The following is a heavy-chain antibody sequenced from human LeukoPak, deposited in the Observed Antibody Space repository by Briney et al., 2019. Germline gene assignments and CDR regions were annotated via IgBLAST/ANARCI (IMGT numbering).Heavy chain of an antibody. Sequence: SETLSLTCAVYGGSFSGYYWSWIRQPPGKGLEWIGEIDHSGSTNYNPSLKSRVTISVDTSKNQFSLKLSSVTAADTAVYYCARVPTVTFFDYWGQGSLVTVSS. CDR1: GGSFSGYY. J-gene: IGHJ4*02. D-gene: IGHD4-17*01. CDR3: ARVPTVTFFDY. V-gene: IGHV4-34*01. CDR2: IDHSGST.